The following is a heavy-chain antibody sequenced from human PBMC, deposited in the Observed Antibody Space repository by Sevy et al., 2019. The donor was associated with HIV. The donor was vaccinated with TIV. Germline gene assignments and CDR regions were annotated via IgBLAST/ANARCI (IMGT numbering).Heavy chain of an antibody. CDR3: ARDGGVGTMVRGVISPSDY. D-gene: IGHD3-10*01. V-gene: IGHV3-21*01. J-gene: IGHJ4*02. CDR1: GFTFSSYS. CDR2: ISSSSSYI. Sequence: GGSLRLSYAASGFTFSSYSMSWVRQAPGKGLEWVSSISSSSSYIYYADSVKGRFTISRDNAKNSLYLQMNSLRAEDTAVYYCARDGGVGTMVRGVISPSDYWGQGTLVTVSS.